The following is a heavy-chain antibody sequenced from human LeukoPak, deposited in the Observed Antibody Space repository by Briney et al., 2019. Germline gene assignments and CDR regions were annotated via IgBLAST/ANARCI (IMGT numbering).Heavy chain of an antibody. V-gene: IGHV3-30*18. CDR3: AKGSSSWYSRSRFDP. Sequence: PGRSLRLSCAASGFTFSSYGMHWVRQAPGKGLEWVAVISYDGSNKYYADSVKGRFTIPRDNSKNTLYLQMNSLRAEDTAVYYCAKGSSSWYSRSRFDPWGQGTLVTVSS. J-gene: IGHJ5*02. CDR1: GFTFSSYG. CDR2: ISYDGSNK. D-gene: IGHD6-13*01.